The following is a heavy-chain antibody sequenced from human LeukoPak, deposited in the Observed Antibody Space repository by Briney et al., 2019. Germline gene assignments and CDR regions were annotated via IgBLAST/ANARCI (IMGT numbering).Heavy chain of an antibody. Sequence: SQTLSLTCTVSGGSLSSSSYYWGWIRQPPGKGLEWIGSIYYSESTYQNPSLKGRVTISVDTSKNQFSLKLRSVTAADTAVYYCARTTEGGYTYGYFYYYYMDVWGKGTTVTISS. V-gene: IGHV4-39*07. CDR3: ARTTEGGYTYGYFYYYYMDV. CDR1: GGSLSSSSYY. CDR2: IYYSEST. D-gene: IGHD5-18*01. J-gene: IGHJ6*03.